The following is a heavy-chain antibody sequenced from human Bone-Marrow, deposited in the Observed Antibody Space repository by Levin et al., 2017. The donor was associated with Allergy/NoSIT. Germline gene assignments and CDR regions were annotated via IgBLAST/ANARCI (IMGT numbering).Heavy chain of an antibody. CDR1: GGSISGYH. CDR2: INESGGT. V-gene: IGHV4-34*01. J-gene: IGHJ5*02. Sequence: SETLSLTCAVYGGSISGYHWSWIRQPPGKGLEWIGEINESGGTKYNPSLRSRVTISVDTSKNQYSVRLTSVTAADTAVYYCTRNNWFDPWGRGTLVTVSS. CDR3: TRNNWFDP.